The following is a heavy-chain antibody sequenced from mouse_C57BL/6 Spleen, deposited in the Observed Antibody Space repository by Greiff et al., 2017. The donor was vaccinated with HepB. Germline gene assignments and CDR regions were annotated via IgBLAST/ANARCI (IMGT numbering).Heavy chain of an antibody. CDR3: ARRYYGSYYFDY. CDR2: INPNNGGT. Sequence: EVQLQQSGPELVKPGASVKMSCKASGYTFTDYNMHWVKQSHGKSLEWIGYINPNNGGTSYNQKFKGKATLTVNKSSSTAYMELRSLTSEDSAVYYCARRYYGSYYFDYWGQGTTLTVSS. D-gene: IGHD1-1*01. V-gene: IGHV1-22*01. J-gene: IGHJ2*01. CDR1: GYTFTDYN.